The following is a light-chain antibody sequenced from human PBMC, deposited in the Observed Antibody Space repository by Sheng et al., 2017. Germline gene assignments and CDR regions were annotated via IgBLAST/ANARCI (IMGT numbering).Light chain of an antibody. CDR1: QTVDSSY. Sequence: EIVLTQSPATLSLSPGESATLSCRASQTVDSSYLAWYQQKPGQAPSLLIYDGSNRATGIPDRFRGSGSGTDFTLTISRLEPEDFAVYYCQLYGSSLPDTFGQGTKLEIK. V-gene: IGKV3-20*01. CDR2: DGS. CDR3: QLYGSSLPDT. J-gene: IGKJ2*01.